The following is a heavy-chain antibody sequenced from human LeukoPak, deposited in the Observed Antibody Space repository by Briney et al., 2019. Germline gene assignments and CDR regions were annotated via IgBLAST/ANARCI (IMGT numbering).Heavy chain of an antibody. CDR1: GYTFTGYY. V-gene: IGHV1-2*06. CDR2: INPNSGGT. CDR3: ARAEEAYYDSSGYYYYFDY. D-gene: IGHD3-22*01. Sequence: GASVKVSCKASGYTFTGYYMHWVRQAPGQGLEWMGRINPNSGGTNYAQKFQGRVTMTRDTPISTAYMELSRLRSDDTAVYYCARAEEAYYDSSGYYYYFDYWGQGTLVTVSS. J-gene: IGHJ4*02.